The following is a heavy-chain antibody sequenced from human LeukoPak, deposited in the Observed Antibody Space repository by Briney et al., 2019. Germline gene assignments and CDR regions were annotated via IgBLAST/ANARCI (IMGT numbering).Heavy chain of an antibody. Sequence: SETLSLTCTVSGGSISSSSYYWGWIRQPPGKGLEWIGSIHYSGSTYYNPSLKSRDTISVDTSKNQFSLKLSSVTAADTAVYYCASPSWDYWGQGTLVTVSS. CDR1: GGSISSSSYY. V-gene: IGHV4-39*01. CDR3: ASPSWDY. J-gene: IGHJ4*02. CDR2: IHYSGST.